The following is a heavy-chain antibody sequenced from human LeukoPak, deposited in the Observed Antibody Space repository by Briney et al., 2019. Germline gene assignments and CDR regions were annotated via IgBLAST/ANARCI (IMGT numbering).Heavy chain of an antibody. CDR2: IYSGDTT. D-gene: IGHD1-26*01. CDR1: GFTVSSNY. J-gene: IGHJ4*02. V-gene: IGHV3-53*05. Sequence: PGGSLRLSCVASGFTVSSNYMSWVRQAPGKGLEWVSLIYSGDTTHYADSVKGRFTISRDNSKNTLYLQMNSLRAEDTAVYYCAKALRGAGNFDYWGQGTLVTVSS. CDR3: AKALRGAGNFDY.